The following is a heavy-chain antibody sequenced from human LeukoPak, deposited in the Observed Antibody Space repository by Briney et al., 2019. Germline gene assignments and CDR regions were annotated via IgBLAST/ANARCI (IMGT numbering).Heavy chain of an antibody. CDR3: ARVMQTITSAKNLDY. CDR2: ISDNSNYI. J-gene: IGHJ4*02. D-gene: IGHD6-13*01. CDR1: GFTFNTYS. Sequence: GGSLRLSCAASGFTFNTYSMNWVRQAPGKGLEWVSSISDNSNYIYYSDSVEGRFTISRDNAKNSLYLQMNSLRAEDTAVYYCARVMQTITSAKNLDYWGQGTLVTVSS. V-gene: IGHV3-21*01.